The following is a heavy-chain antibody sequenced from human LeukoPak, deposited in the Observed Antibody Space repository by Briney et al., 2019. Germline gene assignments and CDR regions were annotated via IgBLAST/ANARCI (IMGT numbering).Heavy chain of an antibody. J-gene: IGHJ4*02. CDR3: ARSIAAAASALYYFDY. CDR2: IYYSGST. Sequence: SETLSLTCTVSGGSISSSSYSWGWIRQPPGKGLEWIGSIYYSGSTYYNPSLKSRVTISVDTSKNQFSLKLSSVTAADTAVYYCARSIAAAASALYYFDYWGQGTLVTVSS. CDR1: GGSISSSSYS. D-gene: IGHD6-13*01. V-gene: IGHV4-39*01.